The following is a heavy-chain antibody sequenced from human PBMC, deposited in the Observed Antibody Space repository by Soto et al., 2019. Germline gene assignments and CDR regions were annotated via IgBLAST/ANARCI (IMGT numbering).Heavy chain of an antibody. CDR1: GYTFTSYA. V-gene: IGHV1-3*01. CDR3: ARDPGYSYGYN. D-gene: IGHD5-18*01. J-gene: IGHJ4*02. CDR2: INAGNGNT. Sequence: QVQLVQSGAEVKKPGASVKVSCKASGYTFTSYAMHWVRQAPGQRLEWMGWINAGNGNTKYSQKFQGRVTITRDTSASTASMELSSLRSEDTAVYYCARDPGYSYGYNWCQGTLVTVSS.